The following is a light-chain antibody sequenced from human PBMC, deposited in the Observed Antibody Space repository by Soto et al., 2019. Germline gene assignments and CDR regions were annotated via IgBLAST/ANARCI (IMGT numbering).Light chain of an antibody. CDR3: QEYGSLSWT. V-gene: IGKV3-20*01. CDR1: QSVSSSY. CDR2: GAS. Sequence: EIVLTQSPGTLSLSPGERATLSCRASQSVSSSYLACYQQKPGQAPRLLIYGASSRATGIPDRFCGSGSGTDFTLTISRLGAEDSAVYYCQEYGSLSWTFGLGTKVEIK. J-gene: IGKJ1*01.